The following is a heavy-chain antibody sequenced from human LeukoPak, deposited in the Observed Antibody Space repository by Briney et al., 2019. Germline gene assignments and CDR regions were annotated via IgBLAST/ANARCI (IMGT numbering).Heavy chain of an antibody. Sequence: GGSLRLSCAASGFTFSSYAMSWVRQAPGKGLEWVSAISGSGGSTYYADSVKGRFTISRDNSKNSLYLQMNSLRAEDTAVYYCAKPLHYDGSPHAGYWGQGTLVTVSS. D-gene: IGHD3-22*01. V-gene: IGHV3-23*01. CDR3: AKPLHYDGSPHAGY. CDR1: GFTFSSYA. J-gene: IGHJ4*02. CDR2: ISGSGGST.